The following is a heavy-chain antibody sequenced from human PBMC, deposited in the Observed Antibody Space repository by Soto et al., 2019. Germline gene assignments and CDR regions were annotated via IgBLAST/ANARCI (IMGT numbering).Heavy chain of an antibody. J-gene: IGHJ5*02. D-gene: IGHD6-19*01. V-gene: IGHV3-48*03. CDR1: VFTCSSYE. CDR3: ASVLVAGSDLFDP. CDR2: ISSSGSTI. Sequence: PWGSLRLSGPASVFTCSSYEMKWVRQAPGKGLEWVSYISSSGSTIYYADSVKGRFTISRDNAKNSLCLQMNSLRAEDTAVYYCASVLVAGSDLFDPWGQGTLVTVSS.